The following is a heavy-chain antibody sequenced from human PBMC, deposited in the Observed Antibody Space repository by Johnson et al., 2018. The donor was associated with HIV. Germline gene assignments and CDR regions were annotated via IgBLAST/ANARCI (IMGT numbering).Heavy chain of an antibody. V-gene: IGHV3-7*01. CDR3: ARDSVGARGAFDI. CDR1: GFTFSSYW. D-gene: IGHD1-26*01. Sequence: VQLVESGGGLVQPGGSLRLSCAASGFTFSSYWMSWVRQAPGKGLEWVANIKQDGSEKYYVDSVKGRFTISRDNAKNSLYLQMNSLRAEDTAVYYCARDSVGARGAFDIWGQGTMVTVSS. CDR2: IKQDGSEK. J-gene: IGHJ3*02.